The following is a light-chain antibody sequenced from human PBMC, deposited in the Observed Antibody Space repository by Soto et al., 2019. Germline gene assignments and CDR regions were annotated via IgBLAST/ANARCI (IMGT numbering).Light chain of an antibody. Sequence: EIVMTQSPATLSVSPGERATLSCRASQSVSSNLAWYQQKPGQAPRLLIYGASTRATGIPARFSGRGSGTDFTLTISSLQSEDCAVYYCQQCNDWPHTFGQGTKLVIK. J-gene: IGKJ2*01. CDR3: QQCNDWPHT. V-gene: IGKV3-15*01. CDR1: QSVSSN. CDR2: GAS.